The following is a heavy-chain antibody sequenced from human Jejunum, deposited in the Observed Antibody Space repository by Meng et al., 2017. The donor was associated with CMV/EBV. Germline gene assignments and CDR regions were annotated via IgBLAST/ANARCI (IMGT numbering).Heavy chain of an antibody. CDR1: GVSISTSY. V-gene: IGHV4-59*01. CDR2: VYYSVAT. D-gene: IGHD2-2*01. CDR3: ARDTFDRRNAMDV. J-gene: IGHJ6*02. Sequence: VSGVSISTSYWSWIRQAPGKGLEWICYVYYSVATHYNPSLKRRVAIAVDTTKNQFFLSLTSVTAADSALYFCARDTFDRRNAMDVWGQGTKVTVSS.